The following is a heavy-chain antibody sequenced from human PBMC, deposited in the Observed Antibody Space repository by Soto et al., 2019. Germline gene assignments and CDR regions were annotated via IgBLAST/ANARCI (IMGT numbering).Heavy chain of an antibody. V-gene: IGHV3-21*01. CDR1: GFTFSSYS. Sequence: GGSLRLSCAASGFTFSSYSLNWVRQAPGKWLEWVSSISSSSNYIYYADSMKGRFTISRDNAKNSLYLQMNSLRAEDTAVYYCARDLRIAARPDSDYGMDVWGQGXTVTVYS. D-gene: IGHD6-6*01. J-gene: IGHJ6*02. CDR2: ISSSSNYI. CDR3: ARDLRIAARPDSDYGMDV.